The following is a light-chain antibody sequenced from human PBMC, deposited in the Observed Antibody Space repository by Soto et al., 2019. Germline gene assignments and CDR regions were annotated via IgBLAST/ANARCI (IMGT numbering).Light chain of an antibody. CDR3: CSYAGSSTFWV. J-gene: IGLJ3*02. CDR2: EGS. V-gene: IGLV2-23*03. CDR1: SSDVGSYNL. Sequence: QSALTQPASVSGSPGQSITISCTGTSSDVGSYNLVSWYQQHPGKAPKLMIYEGSKRPSGVSNRFSGSKSGNTASLTISGLHAEDEADYYCCSYAGSSTFWVFGGGTKLTVL.